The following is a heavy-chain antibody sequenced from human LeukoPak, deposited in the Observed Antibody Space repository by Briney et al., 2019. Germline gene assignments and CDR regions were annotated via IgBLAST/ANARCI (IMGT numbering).Heavy chain of an antibody. CDR2: MSPNSGNT. Sequence: ASVKVSCKASGYTFTSYDINWVRQATGQGLEWMGWMSPNSGNTGYAQKFQGRVTMTRNTSISTAYMELSSLRSEDTAVYYCARGSRITIFGVVIDYYYYGMDVWGQGTTVTVSS. CDR3: ARGSRITIFGVVIDYYYYGMDV. CDR1: GYTFTSYD. V-gene: IGHV1-8*01. J-gene: IGHJ6*02. D-gene: IGHD3-3*01.